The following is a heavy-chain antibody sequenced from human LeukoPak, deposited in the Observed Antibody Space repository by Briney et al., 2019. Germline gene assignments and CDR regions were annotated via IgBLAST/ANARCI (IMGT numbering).Heavy chain of an antibody. CDR2: IRFDGSNK. Sequence: PGGSLRLSCAASGFTFSSYGMHWVRQAPGKGLEWVAFIRFDGSNKYYADSVKGRFTISRDNSKNTLYLQMNSLRAEDTAVYYCAKPLGPIQLWLSIDYWGQGTLVTVSS. V-gene: IGHV3-30*02. CDR1: GFTFSSYG. D-gene: IGHD5-18*01. CDR3: AKPLGPIQLWLSIDY. J-gene: IGHJ4*02.